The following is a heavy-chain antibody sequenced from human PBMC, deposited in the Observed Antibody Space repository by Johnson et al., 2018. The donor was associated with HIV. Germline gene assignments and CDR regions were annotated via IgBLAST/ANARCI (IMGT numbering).Heavy chain of an antibody. J-gene: IGHJ3*02. CDR2: IWYDGGNI. D-gene: IGHD1-26*01. V-gene: IGHV3-33*06. CDR1: GFTFNSYA. CDR3: AKVHVARGAFGI. Sequence: QMQLVESGGGVVQPGTSLRLSCVASGFTFNSYAMHWVRQAPGKGLEWVSGIWYDGGNIYYADSVKGRFTISRDNSKNTLYLHMSSLRLEDTAVYYWAKVHVARGAFGIWGQGTTVTGFS.